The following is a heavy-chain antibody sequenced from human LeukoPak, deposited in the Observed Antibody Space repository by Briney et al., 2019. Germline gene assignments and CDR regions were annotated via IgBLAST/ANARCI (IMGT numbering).Heavy chain of an antibody. D-gene: IGHD6-19*01. CDR3: AKGSGIAVAGYFDY. CDR1: GFTFSSCA. Sequence: GGSLRLSCAASGFTFSSCAMSWVRQIPGKGLEWVSAIISSGGITYYADSVKGRFTISRDNSKNTLYLQMNSLRAEDTALYYCAKGSGIAVAGYFDYWGQGTLVTVSS. J-gene: IGHJ4*02. V-gene: IGHV3-23*01. CDR2: IISSGGIT.